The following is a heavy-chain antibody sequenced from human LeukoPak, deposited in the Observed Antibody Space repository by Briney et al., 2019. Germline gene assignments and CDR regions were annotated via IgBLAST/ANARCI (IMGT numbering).Heavy chain of an antibody. D-gene: IGHD3-10*01. V-gene: IGHV1-69*01. J-gene: IGHJ5*02. CDR3: AGMVVRGVIYPSKWFDP. CDR2: IIPIFGTA. Sequence: GSSVKVSCKASGGTFSSYAISWVRQAPGQGLEWMGGIIPIFGTANYAQKFQGRVTITADEPTSTAYVELSSLRSEDTAVYYCAGMVVRGVIYPSKWFDPWGQGTLVTVSS. CDR1: GGTFSSYA.